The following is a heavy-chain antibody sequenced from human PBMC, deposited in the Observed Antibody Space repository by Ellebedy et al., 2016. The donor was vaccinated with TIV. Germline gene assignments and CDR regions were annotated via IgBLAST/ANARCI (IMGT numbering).Heavy chain of an antibody. CDR1: GFTFRRYG. CDR2: ISSDGNRR. CDR3: AKPADPNPGYSASWATYFDY. V-gene: IGHV3-30*18. J-gene: IGHJ4*02. Sequence: GESLKISCAASGFTFRRYGMHWVRQAPGKGMERVARISSDGNRRNYADSVKDRFTISRDNSKNTLFLHMNILRTEDTAVYYCAKPADPNPGYSASWATYFDYWGQGTLVTVSP. D-gene: IGHD6-13*01.